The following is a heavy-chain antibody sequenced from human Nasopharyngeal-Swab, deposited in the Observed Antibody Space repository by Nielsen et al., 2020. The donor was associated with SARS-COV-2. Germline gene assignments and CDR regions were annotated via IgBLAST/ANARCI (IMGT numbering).Heavy chain of an antibody. CDR2: INAGNGNT. J-gene: IGHJ4*02. Sequence: ASVKVSCKASGYTFTSYAMHWVRQAPGQRLEWMGWINAGNGNTKYSQKFQGRVTITRDKSASKAYMELSSLRSEDTAVYYCARVGSSGWSLDYWGQGTLVTVSS. V-gene: IGHV1-3*01. D-gene: IGHD6-19*01. CDR1: GYTFTSYA. CDR3: ARVGSSGWSLDY.